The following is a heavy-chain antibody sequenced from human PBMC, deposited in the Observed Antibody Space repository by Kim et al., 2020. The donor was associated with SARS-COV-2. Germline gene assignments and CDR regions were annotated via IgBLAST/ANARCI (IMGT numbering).Heavy chain of an antibody. CDR1: GFTFRNYA. CDR2: ISYDGSNK. V-gene: IGHV3-30*04. J-gene: IGHJ6*01. Sequence: GGSLRLSCAASGFTFRNYALHWVRQAPGKGLEWVAGISYDGSNKYYADSVKGRCTISSANAKYKNSLHLNSMRINAKDPYDCASSPAQWLASLYFYGMDV. CDR3: ASSPAQWLASLYFYGMDV. D-gene: IGHD6-19*01.